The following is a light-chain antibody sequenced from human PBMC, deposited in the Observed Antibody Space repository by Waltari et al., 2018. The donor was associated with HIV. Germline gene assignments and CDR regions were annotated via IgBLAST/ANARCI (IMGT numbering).Light chain of an antibody. CDR3: MQALQTPLT. Sequence: DIVMTQSPLSLPVTPGESASISCRSSQSLLHSNGYTYLSWSLQKPGQSPHLLLSLGSNRASGVPDRCSGSGSGTDFTLKISRVEAEDVGIYYCMQALQTPLTFGGGTKLEIK. V-gene: IGKV2-28*01. J-gene: IGKJ4*01. CDR2: LGS. CDR1: QSLLHSNGYTY.